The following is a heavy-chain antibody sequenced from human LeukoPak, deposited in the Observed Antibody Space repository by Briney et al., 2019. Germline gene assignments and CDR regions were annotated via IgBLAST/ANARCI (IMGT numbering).Heavy chain of an antibody. J-gene: IGHJ4*02. D-gene: IGHD6-19*01. Sequence: SQTLSLTCALSGDSVSINSAAWNWIRQSPSRDLEWLGRTYQRSKWYNDYAVSVKSRITINPDISKNQFSLQLNSVTPEDTAVYYCARSPSPYSSGWYFDYWGQGTLVTVSS. CDR2: TYQRSKWYN. CDR3: ARSPSPYSSGWYFDY. V-gene: IGHV6-1*01. CDR1: GDSVSINSAA.